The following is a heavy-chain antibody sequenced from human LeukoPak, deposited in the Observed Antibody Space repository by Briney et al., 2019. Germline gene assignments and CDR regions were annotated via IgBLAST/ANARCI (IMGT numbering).Heavy chain of an antibody. CDR3: AKDKGYSGSYFDY. CDR2: IRYDGTNK. CDR1: GFTFSSYG. D-gene: IGHD1-26*01. Sequence: GGSLRLSCAASGFTFSSYGMHWVRQAPGKGLEWVAFIRYDGTNKYYADSVKGRFTISRDNSKNTLYLQMNSLRAEDTAVYYCAKDKGYSGSYFDYRGQGTLVTVAS. V-gene: IGHV3-30*02. J-gene: IGHJ4*02.